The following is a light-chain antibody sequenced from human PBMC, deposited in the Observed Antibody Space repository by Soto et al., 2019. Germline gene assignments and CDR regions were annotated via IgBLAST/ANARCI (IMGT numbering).Light chain of an antibody. CDR3: QQYGTSPYT. CDR2: GAS. CDR1: QTVTSSY. J-gene: IGKJ2*01. V-gene: IGKV3-20*01. Sequence: EIVLTQSPGILSLSPGERATLSCRASQTVTSSYLAWYQQKPGQAPRLLIYGASSRATGIPDNFRGSGSGTDFTLTISRLEPEDFAVYYCQQYGTSPYTFGQGTKLEIK.